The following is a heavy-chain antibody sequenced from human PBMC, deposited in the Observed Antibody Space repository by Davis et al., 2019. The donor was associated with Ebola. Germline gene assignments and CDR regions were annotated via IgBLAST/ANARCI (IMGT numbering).Heavy chain of an antibody. D-gene: IGHD4-17*01. Sequence: GFLRLSCADSVITFSSYAMTWVRQAPGKGLEWVSAISGSGGTTYYAGSVKGRFTISRDNSKNTLYLQMNSLRAEDTAVYYCAKDKVTTASFDYWGQGTLVTVSS. CDR2: ISGSGGTT. V-gene: IGHV3-23*01. CDR3: AKDKVTTASFDY. J-gene: IGHJ4*02. CDR1: VITFSSYA.